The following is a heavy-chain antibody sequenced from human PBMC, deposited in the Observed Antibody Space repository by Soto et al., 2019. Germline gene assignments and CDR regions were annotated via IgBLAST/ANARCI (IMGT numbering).Heavy chain of an antibody. CDR2: ISAYNGNT. D-gene: IGHD3-9*01. Sequence: ASSKVSCTASCCTFTSYGISLVRQAPGQGLEWMGWISAYNGNTNYAQKLQGRVTMTTDTSTSTAYMELRSLRSDDTAVYYCARVSRYRPFDYWGQGTLVTVSS. CDR3: ARVSRYRPFDY. CDR1: CCTFTSYG. J-gene: IGHJ4*02. V-gene: IGHV1-18*04.